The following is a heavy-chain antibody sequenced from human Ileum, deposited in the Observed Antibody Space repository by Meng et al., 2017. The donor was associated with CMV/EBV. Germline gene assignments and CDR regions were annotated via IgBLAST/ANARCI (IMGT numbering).Heavy chain of an antibody. Sequence: GESLKISCAASVFTFSAYGMSWVRQAPGKGLEWVSSISSSGFDTHYADSVKGRFTMSRDNSKNILYLQMDTLRAEDTAVYYCAKRYRPTRPSGFYNYFNMDVWGQGTTVTVSS. CDR3: AKRYRPTRPSGFYNYFNMDV. V-gene: IGHV3-23*01. D-gene: IGHD1-1*01. CDR2: ISSSGFDT. J-gene: IGHJ6*02. CDR1: VFTFSAYG.